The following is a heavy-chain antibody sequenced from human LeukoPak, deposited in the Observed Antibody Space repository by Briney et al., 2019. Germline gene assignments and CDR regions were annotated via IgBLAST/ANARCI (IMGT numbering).Heavy chain of an antibody. D-gene: IGHD6-19*01. CDR2: IYSGGST. J-gene: IGHJ3*02. CDR1: GFTVSNNY. V-gene: IGHV3-53*01. CDR3: AKDLFSRQWLVEDAFDI. Sequence: GGSLRLSCAASGFTVSNNYMSWVRQAPGKGLEWVSVIYSGGSTYYADSVKGRFTISRDNSKNTLYLQMNSLRAEDTAVYYCAKDLFSRQWLVEDAFDIWGQGTMVTVSS.